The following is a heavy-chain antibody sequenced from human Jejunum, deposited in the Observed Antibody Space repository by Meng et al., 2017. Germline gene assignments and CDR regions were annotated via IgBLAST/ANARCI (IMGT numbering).Heavy chain of an antibody. J-gene: IGHJ5*02. Sequence: VHLQESGPGLVKPSGTLSLTCAVSGASISDSNWWSWVRQPLGKALEWIGEIYHTGTTNYNPSLKSRVTMSLDKSKNQFSLELTSVTAADTAVYYCARDLLGPAIAATGWFDPWGQGTLVTVSS. CDR3: ARDLLGPAIAATGWFDP. CDR2: IYHTGTT. V-gene: IGHV4-4*02. D-gene: IGHD6-13*01. CDR1: GASISDSNW.